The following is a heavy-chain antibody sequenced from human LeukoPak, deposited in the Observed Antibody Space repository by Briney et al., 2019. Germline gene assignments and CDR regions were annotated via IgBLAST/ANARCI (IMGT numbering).Heavy chain of an antibody. CDR2: IYYSGST. CDR3: ARDPITTVTYWYFDL. Sequence: PSQTLSLTCTFSGGSISSGDYYWSWIRQPPGKGLEWIGYIYYSGSTYYNPSLKSRVTISVDTSKNQFSLKLSSVTAADTAVYYCARDPITTVTYWYFDLWGRGTLVTVSS. J-gene: IGHJ2*01. V-gene: IGHV4-30-4*01. D-gene: IGHD4-17*01. CDR1: GGSISSGDYY.